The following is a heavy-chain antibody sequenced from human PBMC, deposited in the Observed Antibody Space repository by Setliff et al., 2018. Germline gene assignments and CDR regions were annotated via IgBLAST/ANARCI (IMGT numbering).Heavy chain of an antibody. CDR3: AKDTHYYSSSGYYCFDY. D-gene: IGHD3-22*01. Sequence: TSTMYGIHWVRQAPGKGLEWVAYIRHDGSNENYADSVKGRFTVSRDNSRNTLFLQMNSLRAEDTAVYYCAKDTHYYSSSGYYCFDYWGQGTLVTVSS. V-gene: IGHV3-30*02. CDR1: TSTMYG. CDR2: IRHDGSNE. J-gene: IGHJ4*02.